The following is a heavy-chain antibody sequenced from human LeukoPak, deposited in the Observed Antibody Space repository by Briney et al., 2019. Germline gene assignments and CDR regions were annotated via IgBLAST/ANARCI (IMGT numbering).Heavy chain of an antibody. Sequence: TSETLSLTCTVSGGSISSGSYYWHWIRQPAGKGLEWIGRIYTSGSTNYNPSLKSRVTMSVDTSKNQFSLKLSSVTAADTAVYYCARDHGPGDFWSGYYLPPDYWGQGTLVTVSS. CDR3: ARDHGPGDFWSGYYLPPDY. CDR1: GGSISSGSYY. V-gene: IGHV4-61*02. D-gene: IGHD3-3*01. J-gene: IGHJ4*02. CDR2: IYTSGST.